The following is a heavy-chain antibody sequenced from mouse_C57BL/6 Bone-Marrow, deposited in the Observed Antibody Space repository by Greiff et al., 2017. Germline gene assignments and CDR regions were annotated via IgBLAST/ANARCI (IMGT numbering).Heavy chain of an antibody. CDR2: ISSGGSYT. J-gene: IGHJ1*03. CDR1: GFTFSSYG. V-gene: IGHV5-6*02. Sequence: DVMLVESGGDLVKPGGSLKLSCAASGFTFSSYGMSWVRQTPDKRLEWVATISSGGSYTYYPDSVKGRFTISRDNAKNTLYLQMSSLKSEDTAMYYCARRGDGGDWYFDVWGTGTTVTVSS. CDR3: ARRGDGGDWYFDV.